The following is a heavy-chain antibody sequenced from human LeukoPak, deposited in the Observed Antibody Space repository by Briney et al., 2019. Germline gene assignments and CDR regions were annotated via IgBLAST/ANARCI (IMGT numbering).Heavy chain of an antibody. Sequence: AGGSLRLSCAASGFTFSSSFMNWVRQAPGKGLEWVSSISSSSRNIYYAGSVKGRFTISGDNVKNSVYLQMNSLRAEDTAVYYCARARGYYYGSYDFWGQGTLLTVSS. CDR2: ISSSSRNI. D-gene: IGHD3-10*01. CDR1: GFTFSSSF. V-gene: IGHV3-21*01. CDR3: ARARGYYYGSYDF. J-gene: IGHJ4*02.